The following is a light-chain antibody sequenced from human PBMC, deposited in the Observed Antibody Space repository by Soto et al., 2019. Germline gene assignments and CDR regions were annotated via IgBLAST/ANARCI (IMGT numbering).Light chain of an antibody. CDR1: QSVRSN. V-gene: IGKV3D-15*01. CDR2: DAS. J-gene: IGKJ5*01. Sequence: EIVMTQSPATLSVSAVERATLSCRARQSVRSNLAWYQQKPGQAPRLLIYDASTRATGIPARFSGSGSGTEFILTIRSLQSEDFGVYYCQQYNNWPPITFGQGTRLEIK. CDR3: QQYNNWPPIT.